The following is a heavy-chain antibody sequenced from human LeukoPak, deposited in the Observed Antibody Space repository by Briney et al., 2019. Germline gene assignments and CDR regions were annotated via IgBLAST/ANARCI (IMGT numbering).Heavy chain of an antibody. CDR3: ARGPIRSGFDY. V-gene: IGHV1-46*01. CDR1: GYTFTSYY. CDR2: INPTGGST. Sequence: ASVKVSCKASGYTFTSYYMHWVRQAPGQGLEWMGLINPTGGSTGYAQKFQGRVTMTTDTSTSTAYMELRSLRSDDTAMYYCARGPIRSGFDYWGQGTLVTVSS. J-gene: IGHJ4*02.